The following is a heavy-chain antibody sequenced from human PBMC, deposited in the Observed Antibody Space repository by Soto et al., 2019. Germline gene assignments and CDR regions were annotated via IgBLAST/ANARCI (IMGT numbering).Heavy chain of an antibody. CDR3: ARTSGYSSSPDAFDI. V-gene: IGHV1-18*04. CDR2: ISAYSGNT. J-gene: IGHJ3*02. CDR1: GYTFTSYG. Sequence: VASVKVSCKASGYTFTSYGISWVRQAPGQGLEWMGWISAYSGNTNYAQKLQGRVTMTTDTSTSTAYMELRSLRSDDTAVYYCARTSGYSSSPDAFDIWGQGTMVTVSS. D-gene: IGHD6-6*01.